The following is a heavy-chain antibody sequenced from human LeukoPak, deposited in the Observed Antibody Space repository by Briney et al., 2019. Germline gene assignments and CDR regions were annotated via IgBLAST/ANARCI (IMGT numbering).Heavy chain of an antibody. CDR2: ISSNGGST. J-gene: IGHJ4*02. D-gene: IGHD3-10*01. Sequence: GGSLRLSCAASGFTFSSYAMHWVRQAPGKGLEYVSAISSNGGSTYYANSVKGRFTISRDNSKNTLYLQMGSLRAEDTAVYYCARDSGSYIGIDYWGQGTLVTVSS. CDR1: GFTFSSYA. CDR3: ARDSGSYIGIDY. V-gene: IGHV3-64*01.